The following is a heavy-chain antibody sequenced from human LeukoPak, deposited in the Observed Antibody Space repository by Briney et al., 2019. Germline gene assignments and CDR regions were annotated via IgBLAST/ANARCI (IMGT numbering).Heavy chain of an antibody. CDR1: GFTFNSYS. D-gene: IGHD2-2*02. CDR3: ARGGGRVVAAATPDY. Sequence: GVCLRLLRAASGFTFNSYSMNWVRQAPGKGLEWGSYITSSSSTIYYADSVKGRFTISRDNAKNSLYLQMNSLSAEDTAVYYCARGGGRVVAAATPDYWGQGTLVTVSS. J-gene: IGHJ4*02. V-gene: IGHV3-48*04. CDR2: ITSSSSTI.